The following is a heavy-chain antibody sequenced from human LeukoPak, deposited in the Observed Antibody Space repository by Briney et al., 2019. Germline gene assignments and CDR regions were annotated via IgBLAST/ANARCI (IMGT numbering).Heavy chain of an antibody. CDR1: GGSISNYY. V-gene: IGHV4-4*07. CDR3: ARDAWDGYNAYYFDY. Sequence: SETLSLTCTVSGGSISNYYWSWIRQPAGKGLEWIGRIYTSGSTNHNPSLKSRATMSVDTSKKQFSLKLSSVTAADTAVYYCARDAWDGYNAYYFDYWGQGTLVTVSS. D-gene: IGHD5-24*01. CDR2: IYTSGST. J-gene: IGHJ4*02.